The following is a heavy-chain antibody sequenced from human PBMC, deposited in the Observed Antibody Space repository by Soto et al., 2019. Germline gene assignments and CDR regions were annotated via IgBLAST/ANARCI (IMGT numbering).Heavy chain of an antibody. V-gene: IGHV1-2*02. Sequence: ASVKVSCKASGYTFTGYYMHWVRQAPGQGLEWMGWVNPNSGGTNYAQKFQGRVTMTRDMSISTAYMELSRLRSDDTAVYYCARDTGIWSGYDAPYYYYGMDVWGQGTTVTVSS. D-gene: IGHD3-3*01. CDR1: GYTFTGYY. CDR3: ARDTGIWSGYDAPYYYYGMDV. J-gene: IGHJ6*02. CDR2: VNPNSGGT.